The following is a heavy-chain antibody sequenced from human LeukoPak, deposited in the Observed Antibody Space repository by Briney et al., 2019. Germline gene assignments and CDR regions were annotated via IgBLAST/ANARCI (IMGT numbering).Heavy chain of an antibody. D-gene: IGHD2-2*01. CDR1: GGSISSYY. Sequence: SETLSLTCTVSGGSISSYYWSWIRQPPGKGLEWIGYIYYSGSTNYNPSLKSRVTISVDTSKNQFSLKLSSVTAADTAVYYCARHGIEESSLDCSSTSCPPLAYWGRETLVTVSS. CDR2: IYYSGST. V-gene: IGHV4-59*08. CDR3: ARHGIEESSLDCSSTSCPPLAY. J-gene: IGHJ4*02.